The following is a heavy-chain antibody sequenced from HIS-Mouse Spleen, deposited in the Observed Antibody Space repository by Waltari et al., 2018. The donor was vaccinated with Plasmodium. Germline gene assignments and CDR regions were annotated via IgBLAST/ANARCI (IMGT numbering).Heavy chain of an antibody. CDR1: GFTFSSYW. Sequence: EVQLVESGGGLVQPGGSLRLSCSSSGFTFSSYWMSWVRPAPGKGLEWVANIKQDGSEKYYVDSVKGRFTISRDNAKNSLYLQMNSLRAEDTAVYYCASSWYWYFDLWGRGTLVTVSS. J-gene: IGHJ2*01. CDR3: ASSWYWYFDL. D-gene: IGHD6-13*01. V-gene: IGHV3-7*01. CDR2: IKQDGSEK.